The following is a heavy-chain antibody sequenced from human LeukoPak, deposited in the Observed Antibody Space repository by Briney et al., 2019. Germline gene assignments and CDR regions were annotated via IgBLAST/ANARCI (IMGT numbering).Heavy chain of an antibody. D-gene: IGHD3-10*01. CDR1: GGSISSYY. J-gene: IGHJ3*02. CDR3: ARVGKRGKYYYGSGNAFDI. V-gene: IGHV4-4*07. CDR2: ICTSGST. Sequence: SETLSLTCTVSGGSISSYYWSWIRQPAGKGLEWIGRICTSGSTNYNPSLKSRVTMSVDTSKNQFSLKLSSVTAADTAVYYCARVGKRGKYYYGSGNAFDIWGQGTMVTVSS.